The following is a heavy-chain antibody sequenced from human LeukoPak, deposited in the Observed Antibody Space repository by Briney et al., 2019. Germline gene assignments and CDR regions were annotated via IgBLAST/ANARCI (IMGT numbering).Heavy chain of an antibody. Sequence: GGSLRLSCAASGFSFSNYCMNWVRQAPGKGLEWVSSISSSSSYIYYADSLEGRFTISRDNAKNSLYLEIHSLTADDMAVYYCTRGLYYESSGPDAFDIWGQGTMVTVSS. CDR2: ISSSSSYI. D-gene: IGHD3-22*01. CDR3: TRGLYYESSGPDAFDI. V-gene: IGHV3-21*01. CDR1: GFSFSNYC. J-gene: IGHJ3*02.